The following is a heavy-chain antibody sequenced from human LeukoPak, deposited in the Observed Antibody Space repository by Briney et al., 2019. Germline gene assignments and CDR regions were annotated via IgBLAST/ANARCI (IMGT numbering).Heavy chain of an antibody. CDR2: IYHSEST. CDR1: GGSISSSNW. D-gene: IGHD2-2*01. CDR3: ATLGYCSSTSCPDAFDI. V-gene: IGHV4-4*02. J-gene: IGHJ3*02. Sequence: SETLSLTCAVSGGSISSSNWWSWVRQPPGKGLEWIGEIYHSESTNYNPSLKSRVTISVDKSKNQFSLKLSSVTAADTAVYYCATLGYCSSTSCPDAFDIWGQGTMVTVSS.